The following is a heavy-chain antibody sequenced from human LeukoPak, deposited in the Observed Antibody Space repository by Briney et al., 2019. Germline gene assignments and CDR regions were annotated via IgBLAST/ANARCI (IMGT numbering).Heavy chain of an antibody. V-gene: IGHV3-11*01. CDR3: AREETYYDILTGYHRPLYFDY. CDR1: RFTFSDYY. J-gene: IGHJ4*02. D-gene: IGHD3-9*01. Sequence: GGSLRLSCAASRFTFSDYYMSWIRQAPAKGLEWVSYISSSGSTIYYADSVKGRFTISRDNAKNSLYLQMNSLRAEDTAVYYCAREETYYDILTGYHRPLYFDYWGQGTLVTVSS. CDR2: ISSSGSTI.